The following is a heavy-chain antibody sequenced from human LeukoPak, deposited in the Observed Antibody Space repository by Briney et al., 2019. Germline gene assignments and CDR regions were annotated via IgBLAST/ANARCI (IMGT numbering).Heavy chain of an antibody. V-gene: IGHV3-30*18. CDR1: GFTFSSYG. D-gene: IGHD5-18*01. J-gene: IGHJ4*02. Sequence: GGSLRLSCAASGFTFSSYGMHWVRQAPGKGLEGVAVISYDGSNKYYADSVKGRFTISRDNSKNTLYLQMNSLRAEDTAVYYCAKARRGLWTGPFDYWGQGTLVTVSS. CDR2: ISYDGSNK. CDR3: AKARRGLWTGPFDY.